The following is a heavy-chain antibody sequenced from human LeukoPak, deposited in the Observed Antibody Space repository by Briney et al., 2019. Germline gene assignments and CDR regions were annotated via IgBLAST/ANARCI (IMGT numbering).Heavy chain of an antibody. V-gene: IGHV4-39*01. CDR2: IYYGGST. Sequence: ASETLSLTCTVSGGSISSSSYYWGWIRQPPGKGLEWIGGIYYGGSTYYNPSLKSRLTISADTSKNQFSLKVTSVTAADTAVYYCSTTTRGWYGVGDHWGQGALVTVSS. CDR1: GGSISSSSYY. D-gene: IGHD6-19*01. J-gene: IGHJ4*02. CDR3: STTTRGWYGVGDH.